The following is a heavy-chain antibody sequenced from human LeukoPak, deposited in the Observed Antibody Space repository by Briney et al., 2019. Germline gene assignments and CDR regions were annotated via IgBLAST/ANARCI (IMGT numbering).Heavy chain of an antibody. Sequence: GGSLRLSCAASGFTFSGYWMHWVRQAPGKGLVWVSRIRNDGSSTNYADSVKGRFTISRDNAKNTLYLELNSLRAEDTAVYYCARDRGSTGWYGMNYWGQGILVTVPS. J-gene: IGHJ4*02. CDR2: IRNDGSST. D-gene: IGHD6-19*01. V-gene: IGHV3-74*01. CDR3: ARDRGSTGWYGMNY. CDR1: GFTFSGYW.